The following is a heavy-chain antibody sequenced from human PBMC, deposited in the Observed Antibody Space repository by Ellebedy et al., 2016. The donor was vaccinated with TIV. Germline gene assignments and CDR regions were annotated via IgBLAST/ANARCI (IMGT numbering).Heavy chain of an antibody. J-gene: IGHJ6*02. CDR2: ISYDGTKK. CDR1: GFTFSSYG. Sequence: GESLKISCAASGFTFSSYGMHWVRQAPGRGLEWIAVISYDGTKKYYADSVKGRFTISRDNSRNTLFVEMNSLRTEDTAVYYCVKDEGATRYYGMDVWGQGTRVTVSS. CDR3: VKDEGATRYYGMDV. D-gene: IGHD1-26*01. V-gene: IGHV3-30*18.